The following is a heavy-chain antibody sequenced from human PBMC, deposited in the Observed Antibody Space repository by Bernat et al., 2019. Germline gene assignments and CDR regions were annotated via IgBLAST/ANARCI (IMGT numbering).Heavy chain of an antibody. D-gene: IGHD4-23*01. CDR1: GFTVSTNY. CDR3: ARYYGGNSGSAFDI. J-gene: IGHJ3*02. Sequence: EVQLVESGGGLVKPGGSLRLSCAASGFTVSTNYMSWVRQAPGKGLEWVSVIYSGGNTYYADSVKGRFTISRDNSKKTLYLQMNSLRAEDTAMYYCARYYGGNSGSAFDIWGQGTMVTVSS. CDR2: IYSGGNT. V-gene: IGHV3-66*01.